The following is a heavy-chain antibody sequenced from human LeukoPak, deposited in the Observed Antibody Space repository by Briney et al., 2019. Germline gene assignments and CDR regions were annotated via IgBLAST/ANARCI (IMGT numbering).Heavy chain of an antibody. Sequence: ASVKVSCKASGYTFTGYYMHWVRQAPGQGLEWMGWISAYNGNTNYAQKLQGRVTMTTDTSTSTAYMELRSLRSDDTAAYYCARVYYDSSGYYASGDYWGQGTLVTVSS. CDR1: GYTFTGYY. D-gene: IGHD3-22*01. V-gene: IGHV1-18*04. CDR3: ARVYYDSSGYYASGDY. CDR2: ISAYNGNT. J-gene: IGHJ4*02.